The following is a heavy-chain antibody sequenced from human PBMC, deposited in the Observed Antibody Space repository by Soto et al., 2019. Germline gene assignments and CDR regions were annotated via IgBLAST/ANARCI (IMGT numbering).Heavy chain of an antibody. J-gene: IGHJ4*02. CDR1: GYTFTSSG. CDR2: ISANNGNT. Sequence: QVQLVQSGAEVKKPGASVKVSCKASGYTFTSSGNSWVRQAPGQGLERTGGISANNGNTNYAQKLQGRVTMTTDTSTGTAYMELRSLGSDDTAVFCCARDSPPPREWGQGTLLTVSS. CDR3: ARDSPPPRE. V-gene: IGHV1-18*01.